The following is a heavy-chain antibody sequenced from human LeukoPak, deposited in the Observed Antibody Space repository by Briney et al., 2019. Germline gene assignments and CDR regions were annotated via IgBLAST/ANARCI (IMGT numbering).Heavy chain of an antibody. D-gene: IGHD6-13*01. V-gene: IGHV3-23*01. CDR1: GFTFISYV. Sequence: GGALRLSCAASGFTFISYVMTWVRQAAGKGRECVSAISSSGDTTYYAESVKGRFTISRDKSKNTLYLQMNSLRVEDTAVYYCAKDSVGYSGTWSAEYFQHWGQGTLVTVSS. CDR3: AKDSVGYSGTWSAEYFQH. CDR2: ISSSGDTT. J-gene: IGHJ1*01.